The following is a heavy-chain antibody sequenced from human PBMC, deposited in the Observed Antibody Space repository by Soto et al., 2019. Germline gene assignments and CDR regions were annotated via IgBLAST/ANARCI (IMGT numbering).Heavy chain of an antibody. Sequence: ASVKVSCKASGYTFTSYAMHWVRQAPGQRLEWMGWINAGNGNTKYSQKFQGRVTITRDTSASTAYMELSSLRSDDTAVYYCAREAQQQLVHNWFDPWGQGTLVTVSS. J-gene: IGHJ5*02. CDR3: AREAQQQLVHNWFDP. CDR2: INAGNGNT. D-gene: IGHD6-13*01. V-gene: IGHV1-3*01. CDR1: GYTFTSYA.